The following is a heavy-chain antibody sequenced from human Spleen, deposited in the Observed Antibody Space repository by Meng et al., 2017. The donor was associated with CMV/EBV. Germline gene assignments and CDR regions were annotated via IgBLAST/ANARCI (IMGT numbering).Heavy chain of an antibody. Sequence: VSGGSISGYFWSWIRQPPGKGLEWIGYVYYSGSTNYNPSLKSRVTISIDTSRNQLSLKLTSLTAADTAVYYCARQRSSCCYDNWFDPWGQGTLVTVSS. CDR1: GGSISGYF. CDR2: VYYSGST. D-gene: IGHD6-13*01. J-gene: IGHJ5*02. V-gene: IGHV4-59*01. CDR3: ARQRSSCCYDNWFDP.